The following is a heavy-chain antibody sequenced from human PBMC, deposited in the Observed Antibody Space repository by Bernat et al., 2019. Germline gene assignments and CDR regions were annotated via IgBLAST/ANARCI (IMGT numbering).Heavy chain of an antibody. D-gene: IGHD4-17*01. CDR1: GFTFSNAW. Sequence: VQLVESGGGEVQPGGSPRLSCAASGFTFSNAWMSWVRQAPGKGLEWVGRIKSKTDGGTTDYAAPVKGRFTISRDDSKNTLYLQMNSLKTEDTAVYYCTTVLPDDYGDDYWGQGTLVTVSS. CDR2: IKSKTDGGTT. V-gene: IGHV3-15*01. CDR3: TTVLPDDYGDDY. J-gene: IGHJ4*02.